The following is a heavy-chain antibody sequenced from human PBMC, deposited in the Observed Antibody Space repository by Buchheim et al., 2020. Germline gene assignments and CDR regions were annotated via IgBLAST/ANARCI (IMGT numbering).Heavy chain of an antibody. Sequence: QVQLQESGPGLVKPSETLSLTCTVSGGSISSYYWSWIRQPPGKGLEWIGYIYYSGSTNYNPSLKSRVTISVDTSKNQFSLKLSSVTAADTAVYYCARENWNYVGGDAFDIWGQGT. V-gene: IGHV4-59*01. J-gene: IGHJ3*02. CDR2: IYYSGST. CDR3: ARENWNYVGGDAFDI. D-gene: IGHD1-7*01. CDR1: GGSISSYY.